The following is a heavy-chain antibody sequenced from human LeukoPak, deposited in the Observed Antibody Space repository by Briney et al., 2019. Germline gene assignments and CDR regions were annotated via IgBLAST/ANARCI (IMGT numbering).Heavy chain of an antibody. J-gene: IGHJ4*02. Sequence: GGSLRLSCAASGFTFSSYEMNWVRRAPGKGLEWVSYISSSGSTIYYADSVKGRFAISRDNAKNSLYLQMNSLRAEDTAVYYCARELLGYDSSGYYSWGQGTLVTVSS. CDR2: ISSSGSTI. CDR3: ARELLGYDSSGYYS. D-gene: IGHD3-22*01. V-gene: IGHV3-48*03. CDR1: GFTFSSYE.